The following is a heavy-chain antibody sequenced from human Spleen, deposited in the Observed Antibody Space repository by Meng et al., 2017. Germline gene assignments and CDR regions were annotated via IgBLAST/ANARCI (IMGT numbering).Heavy chain of an antibody. J-gene: IGHJ5*02. CDR3: VGYEGYSFGA. V-gene: IGHV4-4*02. CDR1: SEYSIWCDW. CDR2: TCKGSGST. D-gene: IGHD3-3*01. Sequence: PKQWRVGLLEPSSLPFCTCGASSEYSIWCDWWRWGRRRRVKGLELIEETCKGSGSTNYNSCINSRVTNSLDKFNKHFSLMGNSVTAVDTAVYYCVGYEGYSFGAWGQGTLVTVSS.